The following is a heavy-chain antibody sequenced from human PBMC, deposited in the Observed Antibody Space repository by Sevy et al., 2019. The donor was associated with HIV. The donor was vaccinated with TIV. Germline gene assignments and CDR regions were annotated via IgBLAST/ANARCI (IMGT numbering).Heavy chain of an antibody. CDR3: ARGGSSGWTYYYGMDV. D-gene: IGHD6-19*01. V-gene: IGHV1-69*13. Sequence: ASVKVSCKASGGTFSSYAISWVRQAPGQGLEWMGGIIPIFGTANYAQTFQGRVTITADESTSTAYMELSSLRSEDTAVYYCARGGSSGWTYYYGMDVWGQGTTVTVSS. CDR1: GGTFSSYA. CDR2: IIPIFGTA. J-gene: IGHJ6*02.